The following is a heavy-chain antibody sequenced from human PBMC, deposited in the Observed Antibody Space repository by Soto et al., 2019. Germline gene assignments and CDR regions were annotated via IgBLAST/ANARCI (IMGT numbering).Heavy chain of an antibody. V-gene: IGHV4-39*07. D-gene: IGHD3-22*01. CDR2: IFYSGST. Sequence: ETLSLTCSVSGGSISSNSYYWGWIREPPGKALEWIGSIFYSGSTYYNPSLKSRVTISVDTYKNQFSLKLSSLTAADTAVYYFSREGLTMIVVFVTDNGFDAWVQGTLVTVSS. J-gene: IGHJ5*02. CDR1: GGSISSNSYY. CDR3: SREGLTMIVVFVTDNGFDA.